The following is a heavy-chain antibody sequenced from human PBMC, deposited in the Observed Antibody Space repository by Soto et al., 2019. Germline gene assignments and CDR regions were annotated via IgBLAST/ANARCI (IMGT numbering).Heavy chain of an antibody. D-gene: IGHD3-10*01. Sequence: PSDTLALTSAVSDDAISSADYYWSRLRPPPGKGLEWIGYISYSGSTSYNPSLKSRVTISLDTSKNQFSLKLTSVTAADTAVYYCARDDYGSGGVESYYGMDVWGQGTTVTVSS. J-gene: IGHJ6*02. CDR1: DDAISSADYY. CDR2: ISYSGST. V-gene: IGHV4-30-4*02. CDR3: ARDDYGSGGVESYYGMDV.